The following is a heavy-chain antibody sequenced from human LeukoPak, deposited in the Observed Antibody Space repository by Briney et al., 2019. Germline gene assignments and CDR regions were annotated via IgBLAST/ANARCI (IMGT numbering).Heavy chain of an antibody. CDR3: ARDPLDSSGLMNWFDP. V-gene: IGHV3-30-3*01. J-gene: IGHJ5*02. Sequence: GGSLRLSCAASGFTFSSYSMHWVRQAPGKGLEWVAVISYDGINKYYADSVKGRFTISRDNSKNTLYLQMNSLRTEDTAVYYCARDPLDSSGLMNWFDPWGQGTLVTVSS. CDR2: ISYDGINK. CDR1: GFTFSSYS. D-gene: IGHD3-22*01.